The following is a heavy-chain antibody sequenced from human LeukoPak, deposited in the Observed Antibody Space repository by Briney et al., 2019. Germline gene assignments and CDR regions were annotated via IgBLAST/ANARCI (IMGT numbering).Heavy chain of an antibody. CDR2: INPNSGDT. J-gene: IGHJ4*02. V-gene: IGHV1-2*02. D-gene: IGHD5-18*01. CDR3: STRRGYNFGSDS. CDR1: GYTFTGYY. Sequence: GASVKVSCKASGYTFTGYYMHWVRQAPGQGLEWMGWINPNSGDTSYAQKFQGRVTMTRDTSITTALMELSTLKSDDTAVYYCSTRRGYNFGSDSWGQGTLVTVSS.